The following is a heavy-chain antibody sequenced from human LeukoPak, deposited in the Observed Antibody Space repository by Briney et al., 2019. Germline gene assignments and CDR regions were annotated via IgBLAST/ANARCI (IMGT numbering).Heavy chain of an antibody. CDR2: FSCSGGST. D-gene: IGHD5-24*01. V-gene: IGHV3-23*01. J-gene: IGHJ4*02. CDR3: AKDPRVGSRVATPCH. CDR1: GFTFSSYA. Sequence: GGSLTLFCAASGFTFSSYAMIGLRRAPGGGLEWGSAFSCSGGSTYYADSVKGRFTISRDNSKSTLFLQMNSLRAEDTAVYYCAKDPRVGSRVATPCHWGQGTLVTGSS.